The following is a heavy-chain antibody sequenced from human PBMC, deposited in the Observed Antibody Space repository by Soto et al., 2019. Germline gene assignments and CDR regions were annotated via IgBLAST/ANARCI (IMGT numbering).Heavy chain of an antibody. Sequence: PSDTLSLTCTVPGGSISSYYWRWIRQPAGKGLEWIGRIYTSGSTNYNPPRKSRVAMSVDTSKNQFSRKLSSVTDADTAVYYCARESTVTTRELDYWGQGTLVTVSS. CDR2: IYTSGST. D-gene: IGHD4-17*01. J-gene: IGHJ4*02. V-gene: IGHV4-4*07. CDR1: GGSISSYY. CDR3: ARESTVTTRELDY.